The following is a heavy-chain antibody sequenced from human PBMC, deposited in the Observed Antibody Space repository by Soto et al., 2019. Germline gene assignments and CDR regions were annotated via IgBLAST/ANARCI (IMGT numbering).Heavy chain of an antibody. CDR2: IKSKTDGGTT. Sequence: GGSLRLSCAASGFTFSNAWMNWVRQAPGKGLEWVGRIKSKTDGGTTDYAAPVKGRFTISRDDSKNTLYLQMNSLKTEDTAVYYCTTEASLHYTSSIDYWGQGTLVTVSS. CDR1: GFTFSNAW. CDR3: TTEASLHYTSSIDY. D-gene: IGHD6-13*01. J-gene: IGHJ4*02. V-gene: IGHV3-15*07.